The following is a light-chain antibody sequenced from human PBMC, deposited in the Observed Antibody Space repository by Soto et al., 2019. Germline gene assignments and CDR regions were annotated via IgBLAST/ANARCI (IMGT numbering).Light chain of an antibody. J-gene: IGLJ1*01. CDR2: DDN. CDR1: DIASKS. V-gene: IGLV3-21*02. CDR3: QVWDSSSDHYV. Sequence: ELTQPPSVSVAPGQTARISCGGNDIASKSVHWSQQKPGQAPVLVVYDDNDRPSGIPERFSGSNSGDTATLTISRVEAGDEADYYCQVWDSSSDHYVFGSGTKVTV.